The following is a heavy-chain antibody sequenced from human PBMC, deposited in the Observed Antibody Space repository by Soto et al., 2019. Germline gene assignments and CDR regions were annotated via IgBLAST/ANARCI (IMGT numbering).Heavy chain of an antibody. Sequence: PGGSLRLSCAASGFTFSSYAMSWVRQAPGKGLEWVSAISGSGGSTYYADSVKGRFTISRDNSKNTPYLQMNSLRAEDTDVYYCAKDLLSSVAYAFDIWGQGTMVTVSS. V-gene: IGHV3-23*01. J-gene: IGHJ3*02. D-gene: IGHD3-22*01. CDR3: AKDLLSSVAYAFDI. CDR1: GFTFSSYA. CDR2: ISGSGGST.